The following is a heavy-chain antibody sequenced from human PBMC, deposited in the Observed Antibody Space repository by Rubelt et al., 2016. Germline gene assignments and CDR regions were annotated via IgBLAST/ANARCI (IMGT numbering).Heavy chain of an antibody. D-gene: IGHD3-10*01. V-gene: IGHV4-38-2*02. CDR1: GYSINNGYY. J-gene: IGHJ4*02. CDR2: FFHDGST. CDR3: ARPTGASSASGSFLV. Sequence: QVQLQESGPGLVKPSETLSLTCTVSGYSINNGYYWGWIRQPPGKGLEWIASFFHDGSTKYNPSLKSRVTRSKDGSKNQSALNLSSVTAADTAVYYSARPTGASSASGSFLVWGQGTLFTVSS.